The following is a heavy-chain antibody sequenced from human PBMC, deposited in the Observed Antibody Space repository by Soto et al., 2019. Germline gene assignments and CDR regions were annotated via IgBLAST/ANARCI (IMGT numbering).Heavy chain of an antibody. CDR2: IYYSGNT. D-gene: IGHD3-3*01. V-gene: IGHV4-59*01. CDR1: GGSTSSDNY. Sequence: PSETLSLTCTVSGGSTSSDNYWSWIRQPPGKGLEWIGHIYYSGNTDYNPSLKSRLAISIDTSKNQFSLKLSSVTAADTAVYYCAREYYDFCSGYPPTNWFDPWGQGTLVTVSS. CDR3: AREYYDFCSGYPPTNWFDP. J-gene: IGHJ5*02.